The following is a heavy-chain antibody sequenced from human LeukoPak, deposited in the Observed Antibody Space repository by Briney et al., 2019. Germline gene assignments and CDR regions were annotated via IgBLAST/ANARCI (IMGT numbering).Heavy chain of an antibody. CDR2: ISYDGSNK. V-gene: IGHV3-30-3*01. CDR3: ARDPIVGATRWSSFDY. CDR1: GFTFSDYN. Sequence: GGSLRLSCAASGFTFSDYNMSWIRQAPGKGLEWVAVISYDGSNKYYADSVKGRFTISRDNSKNTLYLQMNSLRAEDTAVYYCARDPIVGATRWSSFDYWGQGTLVTVSS. J-gene: IGHJ4*02. D-gene: IGHD1-26*01.